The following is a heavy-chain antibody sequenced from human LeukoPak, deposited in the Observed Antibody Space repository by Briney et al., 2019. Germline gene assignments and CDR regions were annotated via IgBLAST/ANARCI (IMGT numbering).Heavy chain of an antibody. V-gene: IGHV3-15*07. CDR1: GFTFSNAW. Sequence: GGSLRLSCAASGFTFSNAWMNWVRQAPGKGLEWVGRIKSKTDGGTTDYAAPVKGRFTISRDDSKNTLYLQMNSLKTEDTAVYYCTTDPIFYYYDSSGYYNFDYWGQGTLVTVSS. CDR2: IKSKTDGGTT. CDR3: TTDPIFYYYDSSGYYNFDY. J-gene: IGHJ4*02. D-gene: IGHD3-22*01.